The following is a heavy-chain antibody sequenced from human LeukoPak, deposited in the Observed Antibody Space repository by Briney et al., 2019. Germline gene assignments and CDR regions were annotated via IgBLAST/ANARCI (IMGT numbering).Heavy chain of an antibody. V-gene: IGHV3-7*05. J-gene: IGHJ6*02. Sequence: GGSLRLSCAASGLTLSRHWMSWVRQAPGKGLEWVANINEDGSQKHHVDSVKGRFSISRDNAKNSLNLQMNSLRAEDTAVYYCARGHYDMDVWGQGTRSPSP. CDR3: ARGHYDMDV. CDR1: GLTLSRHW. CDR2: INEDGSQK.